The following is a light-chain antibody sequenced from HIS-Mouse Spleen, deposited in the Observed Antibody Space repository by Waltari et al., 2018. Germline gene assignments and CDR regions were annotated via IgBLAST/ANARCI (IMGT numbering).Light chain of an antibody. CDR1: ALPKKY. CDR3: YSTDSSGNHRV. V-gene: IGLV3-10*01. CDR2: EDS. J-gene: IGLJ2*01. Sequence: SYELTQPPSVSVSPGQTARITCSGDALPKKYAYWYQQKSGQAPVLVIYEDSKRPSGNPGRFAGSSSGTMATLTISGDKVEDEADYYCYSTDSSGNHRVFGGGTKLTVL.